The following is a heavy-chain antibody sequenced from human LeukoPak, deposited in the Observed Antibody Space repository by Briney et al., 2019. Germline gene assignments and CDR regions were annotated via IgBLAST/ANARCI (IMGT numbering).Heavy chain of an antibody. CDR2: IYPGDSDT. D-gene: IGHD4-17*01. Sequence: GESLKISCKGSGYTFTNYWIGWVRQMPGKGLEWMGIIYPGDSDTRYSPSFQGQVTISADKSISTAYLQWSSLKASGTAMYYCARQNGDYGVYFDYWGRGTLVTVSS. CDR1: GYTFTNYW. J-gene: IGHJ4*02. V-gene: IGHV5-51*01. CDR3: ARQNGDYGVYFDY.